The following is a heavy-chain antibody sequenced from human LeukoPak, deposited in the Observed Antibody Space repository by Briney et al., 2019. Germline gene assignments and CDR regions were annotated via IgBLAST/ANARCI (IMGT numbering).Heavy chain of an antibody. Sequence: PSETLSLTCAVPGGSISSSNWWTWVRQPPGKGLEWIGEIYHSGSANYNPSLKSRVTIPIDKSKNQFSLKLSSVTAADTAVYYCARLGAFDIWGQGTMVTVSS. J-gene: IGHJ3*02. D-gene: IGHD6-19*01. CDR2: IYHSGSA. CDR1: GGSISSSNW. V-gene: IGHV4-4*02. CDR3: ARLGAFDI.